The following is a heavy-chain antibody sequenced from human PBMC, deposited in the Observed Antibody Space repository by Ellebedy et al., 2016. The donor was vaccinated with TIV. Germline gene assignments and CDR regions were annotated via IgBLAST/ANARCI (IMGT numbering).Heavy chain of an antibody. CDR1: GFTFSSYW. Sequence: GESLKISCEASGFTFSSYWMHWVRQAPGKGLVWVSRINSDGSSTSYADSVKGRFTISRDNAKNTLYLQMNSQSAEDTAVYYCARGPDSSGGYRGFDYWGQGTLVTVSS. CDR3: ARGPDSSGGYRGFDY. CDR2: INSDGSST. J-gene: IGHJ4*02. V-gene: IGHV3-74*01. D-gene: IGHD6-19*01.